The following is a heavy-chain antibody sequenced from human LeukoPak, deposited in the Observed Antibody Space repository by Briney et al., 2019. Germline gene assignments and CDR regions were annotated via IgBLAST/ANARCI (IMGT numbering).Heavy chain of an antibody. CDR2: INHSGST. V-gene: IGHV4-34*01. CDR1: GGSFSGYY. CDR3: ARVNSKYYGMDV. J-gene: IGHJ6*02. D-gene: IGHD4-23*01. Sequence: PSETLSLTCAVYGGSFSGYYWSWIRQPPGKGLEWIGEINHSGSTNYNPSLKSRVTISVDTSKNQFSLKLSSVTAADTAVYYCARVNSKYYGMDVWGQGTTVTVSS.